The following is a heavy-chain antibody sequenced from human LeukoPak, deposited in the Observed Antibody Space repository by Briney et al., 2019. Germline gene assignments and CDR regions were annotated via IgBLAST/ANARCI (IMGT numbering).Heavy chain of an antibody. D-gene: IGHD3-10*01. Sequence: SETLSLTCTVSGGSISNYYRSWIRQPPGKGLEWIGYIYYSGSTNYNASLKSRVTISVDTSKNQFSLKLNSVTAADTAVYYCAATSYYGSGTYDYWGQGSLVTVSS. J-gene: IGHJ4*02. CDR1: GGSISNYY. CDR2: IYYSGST. V-gene: IGHV4-59*08. CDR3: AATSYYGSGTYDY.